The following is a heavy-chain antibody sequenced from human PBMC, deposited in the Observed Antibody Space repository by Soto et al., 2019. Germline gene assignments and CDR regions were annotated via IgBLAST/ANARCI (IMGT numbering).Heavy chain of an antibody. D-gene: IGHD3-3*01. Sequence: SETLFLTCTVSGGSISSYYWSWIRQPAGKGLEWIGRIYTSGSTNYNPSLKSRVTMSVDTSKNQFSLKLSSVTAADTAVYYCARGTVLRFLDSYGMDVWGQGTTVTVSS. CDR2: IYTSGST. V-gene: IGHV4-4*07. J-gene: IGHJ6*02. CDR3: ARGTVLRFLDSYGMDV. CDR1: GGSISSYY.